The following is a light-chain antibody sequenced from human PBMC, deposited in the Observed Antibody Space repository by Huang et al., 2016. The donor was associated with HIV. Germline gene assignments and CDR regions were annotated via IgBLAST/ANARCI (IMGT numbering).Light chain of an antibody. CDR1: RDIANS. CDR3: LQHNTYPWM. V-gene: IGKV1-17*03. CDR2: GTS. J-gene: IGKJ1*01. Sequence: DIQMTQTPSAMSASVGDRVTITCRASRDIANSLAWFQQKPGKVPRPLIYGTSTLRTGVPARFSGSGAGTEFTLTISSLQPEDFATYYCLQHNTYPWMFGQGTKVEVK.